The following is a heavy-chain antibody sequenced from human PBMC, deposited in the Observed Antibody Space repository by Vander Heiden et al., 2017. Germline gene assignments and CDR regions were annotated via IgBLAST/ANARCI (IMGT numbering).Heavy chain of an antibody. CDR3: AKDYVGDVFNWFDP. Sequence: EVQLLASGGGLVQLGGSLRLSCAASGFTFSSYAMHWVRQAPGKGLEWVAVISTSGGGTYYGDSVKGRFTISRDNSKNTVYLQMNGMRADDTALYYCAKDYVGDVFNWFDPWGQGTLVTVSS. CDR1: GFTFSSYA. CDR2: ISTSGGGT. V-gene: IGHV3-23*01. J-gene: IGHJ5*02. D-gene: IGHD3-10*01.